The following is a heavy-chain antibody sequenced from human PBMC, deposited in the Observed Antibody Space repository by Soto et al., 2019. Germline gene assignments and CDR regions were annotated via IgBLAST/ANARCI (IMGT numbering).Heavy chain of an antibody. Sequence: EVQLVESGGGLVQPGGSLRLSCAASGFTFSSYSMNWVRQARGKGLEWVSYISSSSSSIYYADSVKGRFTISRDNAKNSLYLQMNSLRAEDTAVYYCARDGGGITIFGVVIDSCFDPWGQGTLVTVSS. CDR2: ISSSSSSI. V-gene: IGHV3-48*01. J-gene: IGHJ5*02. CDR3: ARDGGGITIFGVVIDSCFDP. CDR1: GFTFSSYS. D-gene: IGHD3-3*01.